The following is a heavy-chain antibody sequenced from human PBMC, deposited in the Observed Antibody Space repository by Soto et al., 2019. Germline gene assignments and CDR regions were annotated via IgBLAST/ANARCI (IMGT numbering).Heavy chain of an antibody. D-gene: IGHD3-22*01. CDR3: VRQGVRSSGWFDL. J-gene: IGHJ5*02. V-gene: IGHV5-51*01. CDR2: IHPRDSDA. Sequence: LGESLKISCKGSGYTFTNNWIGWVRQKPGKGPEWMGLIHPRDSDARYSPSFQGQVTLSADRSTSTAYLQWTSVQASDSAMYYCVRQGVRSSGWFDLWGQGTQVTVSS. CDR1: GYTFTNNW.